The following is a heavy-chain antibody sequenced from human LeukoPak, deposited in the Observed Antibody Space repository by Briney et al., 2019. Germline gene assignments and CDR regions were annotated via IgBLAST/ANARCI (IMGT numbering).Heavy chain of an antibody. D-gene: IGHD6-13*01. Sequence: PGGSLRLSCAASGFTFSSYGMHWVRQAPGKGLEWVAFIWYDGSNKYYADSVKGRFNISRDNSKNTLYLQMNSLRAEDTAVYYCAEDLSSSFFDYWGQGTLVTVSS. J-gene: IGHJ4*02. CDR2: IWYDGSNK. V-gene: IGHV3-30*02. CDR3: AEDLSSSFFDY. CDR1: GFTFSSYG.